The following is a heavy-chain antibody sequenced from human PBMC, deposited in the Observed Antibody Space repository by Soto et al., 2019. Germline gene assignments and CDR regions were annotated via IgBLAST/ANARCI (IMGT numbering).Heavy chain of an antibody. V-gene: IGHV4-59*01. CDR2: INYSGRS. CDR3: ARSYCADSVSCNWFDP. CDR1: GDSSSTYY. J-gene: IGHJ5*02. Sequence: QVQLQESGPGLVKSSETLSLTCSVSGDSSSTYYWGWIRQPPGKGLEWIGYINYSGRSNHNPSLKNRLSISVAASKNQVSLKLTSVTAADTAVYYCARSYCADSVSCNWFDPWGQGTLVVVSS. D-gene: IGHD2-8*02.